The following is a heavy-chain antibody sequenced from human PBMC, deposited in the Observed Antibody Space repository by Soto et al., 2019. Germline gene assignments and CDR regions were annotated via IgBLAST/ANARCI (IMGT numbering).Heavy chain of an antibody. Sequence: QVQLQESGPGLVKSSQTLSLTCAVSGGSISSGGNYWSWIRQHPGKGLEWIGYIYYSGSTYYNPSLKSRVTISVDTSKNQFSLKLNSVTAAATAVYYCARARMVRGVIYYYGMDVWGQGTTVTVSS. CDR1: GGSISSGGNY. D-gene: IGHD3-10*01. CDR2: IYYSGST. V-gene: IGHV4-31*11. J-gene: IGHJ6*02. CDR3: ARARMVRGVIYYYGMDV.